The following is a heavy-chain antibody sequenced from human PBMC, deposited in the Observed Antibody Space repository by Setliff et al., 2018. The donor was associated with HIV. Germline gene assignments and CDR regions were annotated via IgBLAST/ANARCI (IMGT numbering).Heavy chain of an antibody. CDR2: IGRSSTPI. Sequence: GESLKISCAASGFTFSDYSMTWVRQAPGKGLEWVSYIGRSSTPIYYADSVKGRFTISRDNAKNSLVLQMSSLRAEDTAVYFCARDSGIAGADDYWGPGTLVTVSS. CDR1: GFTFSDYS. V-gene: IGHV3-48*04. CDR3: ARDSGIAGADDY. J-gene: IGHJ4*02. D-gene: IGHD6-13*01.